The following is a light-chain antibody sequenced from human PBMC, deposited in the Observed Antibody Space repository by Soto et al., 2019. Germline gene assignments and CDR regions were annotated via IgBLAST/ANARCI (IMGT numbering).Light chain of an antibody. CDR3: QQADSFPRT. V-gene: IGKV1-12*01. Sequence: DIQMTQSPSSVSASVGDRVTITCRASQRIANWLAWFQQKPGQAPKLLIHAATSLQVGVPSRFSDSGSGTEFTLTISSLQPDDFATYYCQQADSFPRTFGQGTKVE. CDR1: QRIANW. CDR2: AAT. J-gene: IGKJ1*01.